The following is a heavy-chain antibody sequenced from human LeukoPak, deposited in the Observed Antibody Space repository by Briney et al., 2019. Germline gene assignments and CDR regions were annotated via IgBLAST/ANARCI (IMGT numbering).Heavy chain of an antibody. Sequence: SETLSLTCAVYGGSFSGYYWSWIRQPPGKGLEWIGEINQSGSTNYNPSLKSRVSISVDTSKNQFSLKLSSVTAADTAVYYCARMGYDSSGYYSAFDIWGQGTMVAVSS. J-gene: IGHJ3*02. V-gene: IGHV4-34*01. CDR3: ARMGYDSSGYYSAFDI. D-gene: IGHD3-22*01. CDR2: INQSGST. CDR1: GGSFSGYY.